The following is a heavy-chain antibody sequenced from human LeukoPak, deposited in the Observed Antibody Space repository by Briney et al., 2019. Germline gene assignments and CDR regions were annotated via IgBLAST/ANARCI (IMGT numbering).Heavy chain of an antibody. V-gene: IGHV1-2*04. J-gene: IGHJ3*02. CDR3: ARWAAAGKDDAFDI. CDR2: ISPNSGGT. D-gene: IGHD6-13*01. CDR1: GYTFTGYY. Sequence: ASVKVSCKASGYTFTGYYMHWVRQAPGQGLEWMGWISPNSGGTNYAQKFQGWVTMTRDTSISTAYMELSRLRSDDTAVYYCARWAAAGKDDAFDIWGQGTMVTVSS.